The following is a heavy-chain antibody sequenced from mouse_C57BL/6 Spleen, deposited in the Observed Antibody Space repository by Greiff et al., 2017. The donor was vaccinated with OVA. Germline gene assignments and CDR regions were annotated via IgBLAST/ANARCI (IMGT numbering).Heavy chain of an antibody. CDR1: GYAFSSSW. CDR3: ARCRSTEGFDY. CDR2: IYPGDGDT. Sequence: QVQLKESGPELVKPGASVKISCKASGYAFSSSWMNWVKQRPGKGLEWIGRIYPGDGDTNYNGKFKGKATLTADKSSSTAYMQLSSLTSEDSAVYFCARCRSTEGFDYWGQGTTLTVSS. J-gene: IGHJ2*01. V-gene: IGHV1-82*01. D-gene: IGHD1-1*01.